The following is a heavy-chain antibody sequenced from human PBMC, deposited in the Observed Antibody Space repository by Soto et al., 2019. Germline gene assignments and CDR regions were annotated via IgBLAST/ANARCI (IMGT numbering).Heavy chain of an antibody. CDR1: GFTFSSYS. D-gene: IGHD5-12*01. V-gene: IGHV3-21*01. Sequence: GGSLRLSCAASGFTFSSYSMNWVRQAPGKGLEWVSSISSSSSYIYYADSVKGRFTISRDNAKNSLYLQMNSLRAEDTAVYYCARTSSGYDYVDGLDAFDIWGQGTMVTVSS. J-gene: IGHJ3*02. CDR2: ISSSSSYI. CDR3: ARTSSGYDYVDGLDAFDI.